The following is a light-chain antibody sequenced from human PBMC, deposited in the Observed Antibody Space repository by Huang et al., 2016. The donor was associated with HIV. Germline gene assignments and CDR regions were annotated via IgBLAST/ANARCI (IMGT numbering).Light chain of an antibody. J-gene: IGKJ1*01. CDR1: QSIGSY. Sequence: EIVLTQSPATLSLSPGEGATLSCRASQSIGSYLAWYQQRPGQAPRLLIYDASVRATGLPARFRGRGSGTDFTLTISSREPEDFAVYYCQQRNNWPPWTFGQGTKVELK. CDR2: DAS. V-gene: IGKV3-11*01. CDR3: QQRNNWPPWT.